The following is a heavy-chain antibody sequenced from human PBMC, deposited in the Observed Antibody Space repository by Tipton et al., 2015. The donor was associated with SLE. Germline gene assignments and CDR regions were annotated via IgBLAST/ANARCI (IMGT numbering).Heavy chain of an antibody. CDR2: ISHGGST. CDR3: ARWIPLTGINV. Sequence: TLSLTCSIYGGSFGGYYWSWIRQPPGKGLERIGEISHGGSTNYNPSLKSRVTISVDTSKNQFSLKLSSVTAADTAVYYCARWIPLTGINVWGQGATVTVSS. D-gene: IGHD5-18*01. CDR1: GGSFGGYY. V-gene: IGHV4-34*01. J-gene: IGHJ6*02.